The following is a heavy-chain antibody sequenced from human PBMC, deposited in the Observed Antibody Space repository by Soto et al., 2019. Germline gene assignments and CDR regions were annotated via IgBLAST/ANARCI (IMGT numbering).Heavy chain of an antibody. CDR1: GYTFTSYG. CDR2: ITANNVNT. D-gene: IGHD3-22*01. CDR3: ARDMGGYYFEPNDY. Sequence: ASVKDSFKTSGYTFTSYGISLVRQAPGQGLEWMGWITANNVNTNYARKFQGRVTMTTDTSTATAYMELRSLRSDDTAVYYCARDMGGYYFEPNDYWGQGTLVTVSS. J-gene: IGHJ4*02. V-gene: IGHV1-18*01.